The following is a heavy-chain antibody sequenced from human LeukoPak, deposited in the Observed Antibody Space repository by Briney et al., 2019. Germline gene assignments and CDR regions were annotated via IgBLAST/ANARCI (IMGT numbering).Heavy chain of an antibody. V-gene: IGHV3-48*03. D-gene: IGHD3-10*01. J-gene: IGHJ4*02. CDR3: ATEWGRDSGTQPFDY. CDR1: GFTFSSYQ. CDR2: IGSSGTVI. Sequence: GGSLRLSCAASGFTFSSYQVNWVRQAPGKGLEWISYIGSSGTVIYYADSVKGRFTISRDNAKNSLYLQMNSLRAEDTAIYYCATEWGRDSGTQPFDYWGQGTLVTVSS.